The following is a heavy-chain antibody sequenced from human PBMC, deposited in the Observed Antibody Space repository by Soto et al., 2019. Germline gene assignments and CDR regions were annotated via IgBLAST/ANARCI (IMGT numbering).Heavy chain of an antibody. V-gene: IGHV4-61*01. CDR1: GGSVSSGSYY. Sequence: QVQLQESGPGLVKPSETLSLTCTVSGGSVSSGSYYWSWIRQPPGKGLEWIGYVYYTGSTNYNTSLESGVTISIDTSKNQFALKLSSVTAADTAVYYCARVGCSGGSCYSIDYYYYAMDVWGQGTTVTVSS. D-gene: IGHD2-15*01. CDR2: VYYTGST. CDR3: ARVGCSGGSCYSIDYYYYAMDV. J-gene: IGHJ6*02.